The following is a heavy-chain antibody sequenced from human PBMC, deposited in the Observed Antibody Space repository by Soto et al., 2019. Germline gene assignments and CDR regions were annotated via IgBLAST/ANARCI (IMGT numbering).Heavy chain of an antibody. CDR2: VYYSGTT. CDR3: ATRLIQSWFDP. Sequence: PSATLALTCIVSGGSISGSSYYWGWIRQPPGKGLEWIGSVYYSGTTFYNPSLKSRVTISVDTSKNQFSLKLTSVTATDTAVYYCATRLIQSWFDPWGQGTLVTVSS. J-gene: IGHJ5*02. D-gene: IGHD2-8*01. V-gene: IGHV4-39*01. CDR1: GGSISGSSYY.